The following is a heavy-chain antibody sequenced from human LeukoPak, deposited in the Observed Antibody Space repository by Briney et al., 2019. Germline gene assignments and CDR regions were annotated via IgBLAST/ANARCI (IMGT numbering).Heavy chain of an antibody. CDR2: IYYSGST. Sequence: PSETLSLTCTVSGGSISSYCWSWIRQPPGKGLEWIGYIYYSGSTNYNPSLKSRVTISVDTSKNQFSLKLSSVTAADTAVYYCAGGRGNRFDPWGQGTLVTVSS. D-gene: IGHD1-26*01. CDR1: GGSISSYC. J-gene: IGHJ5*02. CDR3: AGGRGNRFDP. V-gene: IGHV4-59*01.